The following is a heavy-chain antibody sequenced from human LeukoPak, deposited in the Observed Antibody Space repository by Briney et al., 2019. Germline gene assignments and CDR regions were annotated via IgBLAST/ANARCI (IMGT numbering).Heavy chain of an antibody. V-gene: IGHV3-48*03. D-gene: IGHD3-3*01. CDR1: GFTLSSYE. CDR3: AGAVIIHNYYYYGMDV. CDR2: ISSSGSTI. J-gene: IGHJ6*02. Sequence: GGSLRHSCAAAGFTLSSYEMNRVRQAPGKGLEWDSYISSSGSTIYYANSVQGLFTISRDNAKNSLYLQMNSLRAEDTAVYYCAGAVIIHNYYYYGMDVWGQGTTVTVSS.